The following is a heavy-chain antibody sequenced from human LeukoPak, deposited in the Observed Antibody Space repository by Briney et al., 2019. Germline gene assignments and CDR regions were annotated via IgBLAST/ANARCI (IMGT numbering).Heavy chain of an antibody. Sequence: PGGSLRLSRVASGFTSGNYWMHWVRQAPGKGPEWVSRIDDDGTDTHYAVSVKGRFTISRDNAKNTLYLQMNSLRGEDTAVYYCARGMLSSAGYHWYYYMDVWGKGAMVTVSS. V-gene: IGHV3-74*01. J-gene: IGHJ6*03. CDR2: IDDDGTDT. CDR1: GFTSGNYW. D-gene: IGHD3-3*01. CDR3: ARGMLSSAGYHWYYYMDV.